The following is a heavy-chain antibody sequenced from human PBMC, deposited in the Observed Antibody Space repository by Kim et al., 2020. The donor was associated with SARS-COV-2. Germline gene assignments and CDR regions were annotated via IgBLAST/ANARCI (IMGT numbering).Heavy chain of an antibody. CDR3: TTDPYYDYVWGSYPLDY. V-gene: IGHV3-15*01. J-gene: IGHJ4*02. CDR1: GFTFSNAW. D-gene: IGHD3-16*02. CDR2: IKSKTDGGTT. Sequence: GGSLRLSCAASGFTFSNAWMSWVRQAPGKGLEWVGRIKSKTDGGTTDYAAPVKGRFTISRDDSKNTLYLQMNSLKTEDTAVYYCTTDPYYDYVWGSYPLDYWGQGTLVTVSS.